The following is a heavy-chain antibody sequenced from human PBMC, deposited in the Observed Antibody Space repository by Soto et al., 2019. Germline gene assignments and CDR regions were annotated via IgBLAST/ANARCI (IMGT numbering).Heavy chain of an antibody. Sequence: QVQLVQSGAEVKRPGSSVKVSCKASGDTFNFYSINWVRQAPGLGLEWMGRVNPIVSMSNYGQKFQGRVTTTSHKSTSTAYMELSSLRSEDTAIYYCASSYASGYRAFDYWGQGALVTVSS. D-gene: IGHD3-16*01. V-gene: IGHV1-69*02. CDR2: VNPIVSMS. J-gene: IGHJ4*02. CDR3: ASSYASGYRAFDY. CDR1: GDTFNFYS.